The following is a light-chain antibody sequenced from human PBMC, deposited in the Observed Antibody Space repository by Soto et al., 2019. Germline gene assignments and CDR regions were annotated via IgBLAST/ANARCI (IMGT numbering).Light chain of an antibody. Sequence: QSVLTQPPSVSAAPGQKVTISCSGSSSNIGNNYVSWYQQLPGTAPKLIIYDNYKRPSGIPDRFSGSKSGTSATLDITGLQTGDEADYYCGTWDSSLSAGVFGGGTQLTVL. CDR3: GTWDSSLSAGV. V-gene: IGLV1-51*01. J-gene: IGLJ2*01. CDR2: DNY. CDR1: SSNIGNNY.